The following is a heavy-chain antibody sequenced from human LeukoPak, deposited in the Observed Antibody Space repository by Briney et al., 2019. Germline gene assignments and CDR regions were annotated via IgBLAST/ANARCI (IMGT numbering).Heavy chain of an antibody. J-gene: IGHJ4*02. CDR2: IYHSGST. Sequence: SGTLSLTCAVSGVSISRSHWWSWVRQPPGKGLEWIGEIYHSGSTNYNPSLKSRVTISVDKSKNQFSLRLSSVTAADTAVYYCARQHSGSYLNFDYWGQGTLVTVSS. CDR3: ARQHSGSYLNFDY. CDR1: GVSISRSHW. D-gene: IGHD1-26*01. V-gene: IGHV4-4*02.